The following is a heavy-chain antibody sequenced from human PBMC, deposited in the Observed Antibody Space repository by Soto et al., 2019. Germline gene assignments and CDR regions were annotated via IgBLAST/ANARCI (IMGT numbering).Heavy chain of an antibody. Sequence: EVQLVESGGGLVQPGGSLRLSCAASGFTFSSYWMSWVRQAPGKGLEWVANIKQDGSEKYYVDSVKGRFTISRDNAKNSLYRQMNSLRAEDTAVYYCARESGVVIRDWYFDLWGRGTLVTVSS. J-gene: IGHJ2*01. CDR1: GFTFSSYW. V-gene: IGHV3-7*01. CDR3: ARESGVVIRDWYFDL. CDR2: IKQDGSEK. D-gene: IGHD3-3*01.